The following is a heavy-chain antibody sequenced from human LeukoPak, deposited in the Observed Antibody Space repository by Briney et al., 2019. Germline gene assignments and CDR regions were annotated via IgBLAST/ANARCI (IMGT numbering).Heavy chain of an antibody. D-gene: IGHD3-22*01. Sequence: GGSLRLSRAASGFTFSSFAMSWVRQTPGKGLEWVSGISSSGDDTYYEDSVKGRFTISRDNSRDTLYLQMNSLRAEDTAVYYCAKGLYYDSSGYYGYWGQGTLVTVSS. CDR1: GFTFSSFA. V-gene: IGHV3-23*01. CDR3: AKGLYYDSSGYYGY. CDR2: ISSSGDDT. J-gene: IGHJ4*02.